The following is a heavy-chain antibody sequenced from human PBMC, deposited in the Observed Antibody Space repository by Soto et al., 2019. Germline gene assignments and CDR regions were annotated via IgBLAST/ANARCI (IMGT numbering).Heavy chain of an antibody. D-gene: IGHD3-22*01. Sequence: QVQLVESGGGVVQPGRSLRLSCAASGFTFSSYGMHWVRQAPGKGLEWVAVTWYDGSNKYYADSVKGRFTISRDNSKNTLYLKMNSLRAEDRAVYYCAGSSGYYFFDYWGKGTLVTVSS. CDR2: TWYDGSNK. CDR1: GFTFSSYG. CDR3: AGSSGYYFFDY. V-gene: IGHV3-33*01. J-gene: IGHJ4*02.